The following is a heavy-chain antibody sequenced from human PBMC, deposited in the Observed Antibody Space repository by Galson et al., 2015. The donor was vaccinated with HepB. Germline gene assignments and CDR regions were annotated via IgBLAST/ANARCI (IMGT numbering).Heavy chain of an antibody. CDR3: ARSIQLWPLFDY. Sequence: SVKVSCKASGYTFTSYAMHWVRQAPGQRLEWMGWINAGNGNTKYSQKFQGRVTITRDTSASTAYMELSSLRSEGTAVYYCARSIQLWPLFDYWGQGTLVTVSS. V-gene: IGHV1-3*01. CDR1: GYTFTSYA. CDR2: INAGNGNT. J-gene: IGHJ4*02. D-gene: IGHD5-18*01.